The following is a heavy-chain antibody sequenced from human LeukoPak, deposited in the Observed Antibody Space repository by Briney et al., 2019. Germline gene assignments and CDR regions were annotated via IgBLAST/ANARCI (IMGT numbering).Heavy chain of an antibody. D-gene: IGHD3-10*02. CDR3: ARDGTEIVRGVISAFNWFDP. J-gene: IGHJ5*02. CDR1: GFTFSSYA. Sequence: GGSLRLSCAASGFTFSSYAMHWVRQAPGKGLEWVAVISYDGSNKYYADSVKSRFTITRDNSKNTQYLQMNSLRAEDTAVYYCARDGTEIVRGVISAFNWFDPWGQGTLVTVSS. V-gene: IGHV3-30-3*01. CDR2: ISYDGSNK.